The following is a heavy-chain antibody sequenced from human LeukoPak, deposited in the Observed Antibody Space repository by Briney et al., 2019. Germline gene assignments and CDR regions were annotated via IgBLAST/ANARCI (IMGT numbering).Heavy chain of an antibody. J-gene: IGHJ3*02. Sequence: ASLKVSCKASGYTLTGYYMHWVRQAPGQGPEWMGWINPDSGGTNYAQKFQGRVTMTRDTSISTVYMELSRLRSDDTAVYYCARGSYSMIKTIDAFDTWGQGTMVTVSS. CDR3: ARGSYSMIKTIDAFDT. D-gene: IGHD3-16*01. V-gene: IGHV1-2*02. CDR2: INPDSGGT. CDR1: GYTLTGYY.